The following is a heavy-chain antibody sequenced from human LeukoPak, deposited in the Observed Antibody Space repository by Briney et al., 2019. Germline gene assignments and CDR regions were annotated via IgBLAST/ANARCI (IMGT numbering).Heavy chain of an antibody. D-gene: IGHD2-15*01. J-gene: IGHJ3*02. CDR1: GGSISSGGYY. V-gene: IGHV4-31*03. CDR2: IYYSGST. CDR3: ARVRGSYKDDAFDI. Sequence: PSETLSLTCTDSGGSISSGGYYWSWIRQHPGKGLEWIGYIYYSGSTYYNPSLKSRVTISVDTSKNQFSLKLSSVTAADTAVYYCARVRGSYKDDAFDIWGQGTMVTVSS.